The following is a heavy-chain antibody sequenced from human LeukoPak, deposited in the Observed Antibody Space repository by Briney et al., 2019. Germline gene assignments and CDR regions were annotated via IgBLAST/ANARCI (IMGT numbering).Heavy chain of an antibody. V-gene: IGHV3-48*01. J-gene: IGHJ3*02. CDR3: ASETGI. CDR1: GFTFSSYS. CDR2: IRSSSSTI. Sequence: PGGSLRLSCAASGFTFSSYSMNWVRQAPGKGLEWVSYIRSSSSTIYYADSVKGRFTISRDNAKKSLYLQMNSLRAEDTAVYYCASETGIWGQGTMVTVSS.